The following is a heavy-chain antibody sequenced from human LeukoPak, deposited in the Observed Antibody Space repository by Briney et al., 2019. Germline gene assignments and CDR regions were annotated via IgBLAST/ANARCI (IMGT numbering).Heavy chain of an antibody. CDR3: ARAPITIFGVVRIIRRWFDP. CDR1: GFTFDDYA. Sequence: GGSLRLSCAASGFTFDDYAMHWVRQAPGKGLEWVSGISWNSGSIGYADSVKGRFTISRDNAKNSLYLQMNSLRAEDTAVYYCARAPITIFGVVRIIRRWFDPWGQGTLVTVSS. D-gene: IGHD3-3*01. J-gene: IGHJ5*02. V-gene: IGHV3-9*01. CDR2: ISWNSGSI.